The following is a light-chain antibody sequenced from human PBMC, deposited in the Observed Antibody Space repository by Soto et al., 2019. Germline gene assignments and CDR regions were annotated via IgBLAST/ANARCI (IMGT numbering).Light chain of an antibody. Sequence: EVLLTHSPVTLSLSPGERATLSCRASQSFRGLLAWYQQKPGQAPRLLIYDAYNRATGIPPRFSGSGSGTDFTLTISSLEPEDSAVYYCQQRHMWPITFGQGTRLAI. CDR2: DAY. J-gene: IGKJ5*01. CDR3: QQRHMWPIT. CDR1: QSFRGL. V-gene: IGKV3-11*01.